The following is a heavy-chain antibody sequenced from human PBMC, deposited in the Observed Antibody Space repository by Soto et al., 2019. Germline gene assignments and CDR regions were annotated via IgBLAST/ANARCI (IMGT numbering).Heavy chain of an antibody. V-gene: IGHV1-58*01. CDR1: GFTFTSSA. D-gene: IGHD6-13*01. CDR2: IVVGSGNT. CDR3: AKGTWYVYDWFDP. Sequence: ASVKVSCKASGFTFTSSAVQWVRQARGQRLEWIGWIVVGSGNTNYAQNVQERVTITRDMSTSTAYMELSSLRSEDTAVYYCAKGTWYVYDWFDPWGQGTLVTVSS. J-gene: IGHJ5*02.